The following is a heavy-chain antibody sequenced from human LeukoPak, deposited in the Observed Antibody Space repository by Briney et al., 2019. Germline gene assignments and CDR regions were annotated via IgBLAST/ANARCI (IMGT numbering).Heavy chain of an antibody. CDR1: GGSFSGYY. J-gene: IGHJ6*02. V-gene: IGHV4-34*01. CDR2: INHSGST. D-gene: IGHD1-26*01. Sequence: SETLSLTCAVYGGSFSGYYWSWIRQPPGKGLEWIGEINHSGSTNYKPSLKSRVTISVDTSKNQFSLKLSSVTAADTAVYYCARVHLVGATTGTVRSYYYYYGMDVWGQGTTVTVSS. CDR3: ARVHLVGATTGTVRSYYYYYGMDV.